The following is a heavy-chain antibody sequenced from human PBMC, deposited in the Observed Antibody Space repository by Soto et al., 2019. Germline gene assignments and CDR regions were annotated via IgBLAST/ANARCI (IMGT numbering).Heavy chain of an antibody. D-gene: IGHD3-22*01. V-gene: IGHV3-66*01. CDR3: ARDRALFSFGYQRGNYLDY. J-gene: IGHJ4*02. CDR1: GFTFSSYS. Sequence: GGSLRLSCAASGFTFSSYSMNWVRQAPGKGLEWVSVIYSGGSTYYADSVKGRFTISRDNSKNTLYLQMNSLRAEDTAVYYCARDRALFSFGYQRGNYLDYWGQGA. CDR2: IYSGGST.